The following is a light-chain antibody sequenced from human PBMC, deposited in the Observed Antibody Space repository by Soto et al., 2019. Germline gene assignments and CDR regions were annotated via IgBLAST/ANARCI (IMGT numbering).Light chain of an antibody. J-gene: IGKJ2*01. CDR2: GAS. CDR1: QSVGYS. Sequence: EIVLTQSPGTLSLSPGERATLSCGASQSVGYSLAWYQQKPGQAPRLLIYGASSRATGIPDRFSGSGSGTDFTLTISRLEPEDFAVYYCQQYDSSPPYTFGQETNLEIK. V-gene: IGKV3-20*01. CDR3: QQYDSSPPYT.